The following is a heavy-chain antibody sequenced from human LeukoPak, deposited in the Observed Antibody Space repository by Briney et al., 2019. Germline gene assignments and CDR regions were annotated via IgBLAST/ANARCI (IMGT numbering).Heavy chain of an antibody. D-gene: IGHD4-17*01. V-gene: IGHV3-21*01. CDR3: ARAFKYGVPFDY. Sequence: GGSLRLSCAASGFTFSSYSMNWVRQAPGKGLEWVSSISSSSSYIYYADSVKGRFTISRDNAKNSLYLQMNSLRAEDTAVYYCARAFKYGVPFDYWGQGTLVTVSS. CDR1: GFTFSSYS. J-gene: IGHJ4*02. CDR2: ISSSSSYI.